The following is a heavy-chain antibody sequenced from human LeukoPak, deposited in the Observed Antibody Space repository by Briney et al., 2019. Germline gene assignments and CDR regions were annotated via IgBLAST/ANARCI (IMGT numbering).Heavy chain of an antibody. J-gene: IGHJ3*02. CDR3: ARDRGYDFWSGSHDAFDI. CDR2: IYHSGST. CDR1: GGSISSGGYY. Sequence: SETLSLTCTVSGGSISSGGYYWSWIRQPPGKGLEWIGYIYHSGSTYYNPSLKSRVTISVDRSKNQFSLKLSSVTAADTAAYYCARDRGYDFWSGSHDAFDIWGQGTMVTVSS. D-gene: IGHD3-3*01. V-gene: IGHV4-30-2*01.